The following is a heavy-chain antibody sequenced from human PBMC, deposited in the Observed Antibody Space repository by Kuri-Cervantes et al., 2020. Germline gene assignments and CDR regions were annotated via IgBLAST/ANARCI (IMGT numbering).Heavy chain of an antibody. CDR1: GGTFSSYA. Sequence: SVKVSCKASGGTFSSYAISWVRQAPGQGLEWMGGIIPIFGTANYAQKFQGRVTITADESTSTAYMELSSLRSEDTAVYYCARDVLGYYDYIWGSYRYMDVWGKGTTVTVSS. V-gene: IGHV1-69*13. J-gene: IGHJ6*03. CDR3: ARDVLGYYDYIWGSYRYMDV. D-gene: IGHD3-16*02. CDR2: IIPIFGTA.